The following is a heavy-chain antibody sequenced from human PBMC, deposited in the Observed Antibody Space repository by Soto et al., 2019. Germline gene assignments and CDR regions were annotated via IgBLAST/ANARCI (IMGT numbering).Heavy chain of an antibody. CDR1: GGSISSSSYC. Sequence: SETLSLTCTVSGGSISSSSYCWGWIRQPPGKGLEWIGSIYYSGSTYYNPSLKSRVTISVDTSKNQFSLKLSSVTAADTAVYYCARRGDFWSGYQYYYYYGMDVWGQGTTVTVSS. J-gene: IGHJ6*02. CDR3: ARRGDFWSGYQYYYYYGMDV. CDR2: IYYSGST. D-gene: IGHD3-3*01. V-gene: IGHV4-39*01.